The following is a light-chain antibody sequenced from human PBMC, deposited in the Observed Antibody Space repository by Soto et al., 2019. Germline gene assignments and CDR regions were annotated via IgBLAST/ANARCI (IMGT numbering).Light chain of an antibody. J-gene: IGKJ5*01. CDR2: AAS. V-gene: IGKV1-39*01. CDR3: KQSYSTQIT. Sequence: DIQRHKSHYSLSASVGESVTINFRASQSISSYLNWYQQKPGKATKLLIYAASSLQSGVPSRFSGSGSGTDFTLTISSLQPEDFATYYCKQSYSTQITFGQGTRLELK. CDR1: QSISSY.